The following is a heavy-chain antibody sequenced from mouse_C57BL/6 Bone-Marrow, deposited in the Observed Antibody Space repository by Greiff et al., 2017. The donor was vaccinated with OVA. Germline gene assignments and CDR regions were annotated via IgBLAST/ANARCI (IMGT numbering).Heavy chain of an antibody. CDR3: ARTHYYGSSYHYAMDY. J-gene: IGHJ4*01. CDR1: GFTFSDYG. V-gene: IGHV5-15*01. CDR2: ISNLAYSI. Sequence: EVMLVESGGGLVQPGGSLKLSCAASGFTFSDYGMAWVRQAPRKGPEWVAFISNLAYSIYYADTVTGRFTISRENAKNTLYLEMSSLRSEDTAMYYCARTHYYGSSYHYAMDYWGQGTSVTVSS. D-gene: IGHD1-1*01.